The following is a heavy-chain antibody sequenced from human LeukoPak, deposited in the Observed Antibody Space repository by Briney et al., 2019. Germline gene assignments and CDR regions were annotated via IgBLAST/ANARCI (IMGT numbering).Heavy chain of an antibody. D-gene: IGHD4-23*01. CDR1: GFTFSRFP. CDR3: ARRVDGGNLRTIFDQ. J-gene: IGHJ4*02. Sequence: PGGSLRLSCAVSGFTFSRFPIHWVRQAPGKGLEWVAFISHDGTVDYYRDSVRGRFTIARDNSKNTVDLQMNNLRRDDTAVYFCARRVDGGNLRTIFDQWGQGTLVTVSS. CDR2: ISHDGTVD. V-gene: IGHV3-30-3*01.